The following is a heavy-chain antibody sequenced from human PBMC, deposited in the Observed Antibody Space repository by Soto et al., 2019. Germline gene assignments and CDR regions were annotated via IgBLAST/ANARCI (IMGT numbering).Heavy chain of an antibody. J-gene: IGHJ6*02. D-gene: IGHD2-15*01. Sequence: PGGSLRLSCAASGFNFNSYIINWVRQAPGKRLEWLSSISSSGYIFSTDSVRGRFTISRDNAKNSVYLQINSLRAEDTAVYFCARDCSGGSCYPGMDVWGQVPTVTFSS. CDR3: ARDCSGGSCYPGMDV. CDR2: ISSSGYI. V-gene: IGHV3-21*01. CDR1: GFNFNSYI.